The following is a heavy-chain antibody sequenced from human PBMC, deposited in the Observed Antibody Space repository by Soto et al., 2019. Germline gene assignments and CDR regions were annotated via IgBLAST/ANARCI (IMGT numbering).Heavy chain of an antibody. D-gene: IGHD2-15*01. V-gene: IGHV1-58*02. CDR1: GFTFTSSA. CDR2: IVVGSGNT. CDR3: AADLSRYCSGGRCILDY. Sequence: QMQLVQSGPEVKKPGTSVKVSCKASGFTFTSSAMQWVRQARGQRLEWIGWIVVGSGNTNYAQKFQERVTITRDMSTSTAYMELSSLRSEDTAVYYCAADLSRYCSGGRCILDYWGQGTLVTVSS. J-gene: IGHJ4*02.